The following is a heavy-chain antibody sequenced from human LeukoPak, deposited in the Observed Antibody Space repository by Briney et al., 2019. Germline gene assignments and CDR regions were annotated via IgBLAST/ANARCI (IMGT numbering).Heavy chain of an antibody. CDR2: IKEDGSEK. Sequence: GGSLRLSCAASGFTLSSYWMSWVRQAPGKGLEWVASIKEDGSEKYYVDSVKGRFTISRDNAKNSLYLHMNSLTAEDTAMYYCARDWVAGVPFDAFDIWGQGTMVSVSS. D-gene: IGHD3-10*01. V-gene: IGHV3-7*03. CDR1: GFTLSSYW. J-gene: IGHJ3*02. CDR3: ARDWVAGVPFDAFDI.